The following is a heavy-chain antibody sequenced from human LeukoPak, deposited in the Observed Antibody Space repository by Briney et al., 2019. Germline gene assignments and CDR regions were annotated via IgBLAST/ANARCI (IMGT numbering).Heavy chain of an antibody. J-gene: IGHJ3*02. CDR2: ISSSSSTI. D-gene: IGHD6-6*01. V-gene: IGHV3-48*01. CDR3: ARERIAARPDAFDI. CDR1: GFTFSSYE. Sequence: GGSLRLSCAASGFTFSSYEMNWVRQAPGKGLEWVSYISSSSSTIYYADSVKGRFTISRDNAKNSLYLQMNSLRAEDTAVYYCARERIAARPDAFDIWGQGTMVTVSS.